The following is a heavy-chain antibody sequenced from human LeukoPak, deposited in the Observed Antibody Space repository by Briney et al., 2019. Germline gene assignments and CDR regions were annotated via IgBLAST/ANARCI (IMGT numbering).Heavy chain of an antibody. CDR1: GYTFTGYY. CDR3: ARGYSYGDLDY. J-gene: IGHJ4*02. V-gene: IGHV1-8*02. CDR2: MNPNSGNT. Sequence: ASVKVSCKASGYTFTGYYMHWVRQAPGQGLEWMGWMNPNSGNTGYAQKFQGRVTMTRNTSISTAYMELSSLRSEDTAVYYCARGYSYGDLDYWGQGTLVTVSS. D-gene: IGHD5-18*01.